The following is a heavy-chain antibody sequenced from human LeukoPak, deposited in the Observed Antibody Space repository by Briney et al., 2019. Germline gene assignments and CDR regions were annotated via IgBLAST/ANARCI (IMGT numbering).Heavy chain of an antibody. CDR3: ARDRPILRYFDWFPAPTIKGEGMDV. CDR2: IIPIFGTA. CDR1: GGTFSSYA. Sequence: SVKVSCKASGGTFSSYAISWVRQAPGQGLEWMGGIIPIFGTANYAQKFQGRVMITADESTSTAYMELSSLRSEDTAVYYCARDRPILRYFDWFPAPTIKGEGMDVWGQGTAVTVSS. J-gene: IGHJ6*02. D-gene: IGHD3-9*01. V-gene: IGHV1-69*13.